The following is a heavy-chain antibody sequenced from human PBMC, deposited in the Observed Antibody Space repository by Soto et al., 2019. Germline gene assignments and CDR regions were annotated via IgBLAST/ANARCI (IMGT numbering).Heavy chain of an antibody. V-gene: IGHV4-4*02. J-gene: IGHJ6*02. Sequence: SETLSLTCAVSGDSISSRNWWSWVRQPPGKGLEWIGEISHGGNTNYNPSLQSRVTISVDKSKNQFSLKLSSVTAADTAVYYCARAGRGYCSGFSCDSRLYRMDVWGQGTTVTVSS. CDR1: GDSISSRNW. CDR2: ISHGGNT. CDR3: ARAGRGYCSGFSCDSRLYRMDV. D-gene: IGHD2-15*01.